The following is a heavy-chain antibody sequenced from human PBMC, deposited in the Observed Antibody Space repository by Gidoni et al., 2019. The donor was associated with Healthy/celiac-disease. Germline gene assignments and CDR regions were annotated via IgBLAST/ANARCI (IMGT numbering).Heavy chain of an antibody. J-gene: IGHJ6*02. CDR1: GFPFSSYA. CDR3: AKGWGPTGSYYYYGMDV. V-gene: IGHV3-23*01. D-gene: IGHD2-21*02. CDR2: ISGSGGST. Sequence: EVQLLESGGGLVQPGGSLRLSCAASGFPFSSYAMSWVRQAPGKGLEWVSAISGSGGSTYYADSVKGRFTISRDNSKNTLYLQMNSLRAEDTAVYYCAKGWGPTGSYYYYGMDVWGQGTTVTVSS.